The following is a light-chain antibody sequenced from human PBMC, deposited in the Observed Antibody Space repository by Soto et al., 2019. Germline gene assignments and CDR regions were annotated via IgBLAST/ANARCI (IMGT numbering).Light chain of an antibody. Sequence: QSALTQPASVSGSPGQSITISCTGTSSDVGGYNSVSWYQHHPGKAPKLMIYDVSNRSSGVSSRFSGSKSDNTAFLTISGLQAEDEADYYCKSYTSRSTYVFGTGTKVTVL. CDR3: KSYTSRSTYV. CDR2: DVS. V-gene: IGLV2-14*03. CDR1: SSDVGGYNS. J-gene: IGLJ1*01.